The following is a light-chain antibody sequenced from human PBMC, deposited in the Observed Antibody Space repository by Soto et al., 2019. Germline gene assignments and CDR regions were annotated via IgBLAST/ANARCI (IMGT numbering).Light chain of an antibody. CDR2: GAS. Sequence: EIVMTQSPASLSVPPGERATPSCRSSQSVSTNFAWYLQKPGQAPRLIIYGASPRAPAVPARFTASGSGTEFTLSISSLQSDDVGVYYCQQYDTWPRTLGQGTKVDIK. V-gene: IGKV3-15*01. J-gene: IGKJ1*01. CDR1: QSVSTN. CDR3: QQYDTWPRT.